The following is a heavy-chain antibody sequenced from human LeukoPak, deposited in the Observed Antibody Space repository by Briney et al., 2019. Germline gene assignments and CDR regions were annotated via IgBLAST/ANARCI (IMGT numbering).Heavy chain of an antibody. J-gene: IGHJ5*02. Sequence: PSETLSLTCAVYGGSFSGYYWSWIRQPPGKGLEWIGYIYTSGSTNYNPSLKSRVTISVDTSKNQFSLKLSSVTAADTAAYYCARHPDTAMDGYNWFDPWGQGTLVTVSS. CDR1: GGSFSGYY. CDR3: ARHPDTAMDGYNWFDP. D-gene: IGHD5-18*01. V-gene: IGHV4-4*09. CDR2: IYTSGST.